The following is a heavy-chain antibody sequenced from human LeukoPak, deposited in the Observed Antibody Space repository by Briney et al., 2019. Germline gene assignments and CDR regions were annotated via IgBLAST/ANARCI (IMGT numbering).Heavy chain of an antibody. CDR3: ARGGTPWRDSSGYYYYMDV. J-gene: IGHJ6*03. CDR1: GYTLTEIS. V-gene: IGHV1-24*01. D-gene: IGHD3-22*01. CDR2: FDPEDGET. Sequence: GASVKVSCKVSGYTLTEISMHWVRQAPGKGLEWMGGFDPEDGETIYAQKFQGRVTMTDDTSTDTAYMELSSLRSEDTAVYYCARGGTPWRDSSGYYYYMDVWGKGTTVTVSS.